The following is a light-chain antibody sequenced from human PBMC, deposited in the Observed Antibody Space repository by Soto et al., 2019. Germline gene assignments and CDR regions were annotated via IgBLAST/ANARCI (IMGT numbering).Light chain of an antibody. Sequence: EIVMTQSPATLSVSPGERATLSCRASQSVSSNLAWYQQKPGQAPRLLIYGASTRATGIPARFSGSGSGTEFTLTIRSLQHEDFAVYYCQQDNNWPLTFGGGTQVEIK. CDR1: QSVSSN. V-gene: IGKV3-15*01. J-gene: IGKJ4*01. CDR3: QQDNNWPLT. CDR2: GAS.